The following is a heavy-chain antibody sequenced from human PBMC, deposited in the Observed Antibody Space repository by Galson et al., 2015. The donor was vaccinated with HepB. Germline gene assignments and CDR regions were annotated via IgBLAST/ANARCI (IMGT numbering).Heavy chain of an antibody. CDR1: GYTFTSYG. V-gene: IGHV1-18*01. CDR3: ARDRRYSYGYGKVDY. Sequence: SVKVSCKASGYTFTSYGISWVRQAPGQGLEWMGWISAYNGNTNYAQKLQGRVTMTTDTSTSTAYMELRSLRSDDTAVYYCARDRRYSYGYGKVDYWGQGTLVTVSS. D-gene: IGHD5-18*01. CDR2: ISAYNGNT. J-gene: IGHJ4*02.